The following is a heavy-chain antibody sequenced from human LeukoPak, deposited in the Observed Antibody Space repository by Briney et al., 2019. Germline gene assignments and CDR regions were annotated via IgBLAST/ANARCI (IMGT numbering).Heavy chain of an antibody. D-gene: IGHD3-10*01. Sequence: PSQTLSLTCTVSGDSISSGSCYWSWIRQPAGKGLEWIGRMYSSGNTNYNPSLKSRVTISLDTSKNQFSLKLSSVTAADTAVYYCARAIWFGEGHDYWGQGTLVTVSS. CDR1: GDSISSGSCY. CDR2: MYSSGNT. V-gene: IGHV4-61*02. CDR3: ARAIWFGEGHDY. J-gene: IGHJ4*02.